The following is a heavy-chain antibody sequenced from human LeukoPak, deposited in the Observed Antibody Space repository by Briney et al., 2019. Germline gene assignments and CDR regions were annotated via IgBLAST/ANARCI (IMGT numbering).Heavy chain of an antibody. D-gene: IGHD3-22*01. CDR3: ARQDLRGLITTCLDS. CDR1: GFRFSKYS. V-gene: IGHV3-21*01. Sequence: GGSLRLSCAASGFRFSKYSMDWVRQAPGKGLEWVSSISSSGSNKYHADSLKGRISISRDNAKNSLYLQMDSLRAEDTAVYYCARQDLRGLITTCLDSWGQGTLVTVSS. CDR2: ISSSGSNK. J-gene: IGHJ4*02.